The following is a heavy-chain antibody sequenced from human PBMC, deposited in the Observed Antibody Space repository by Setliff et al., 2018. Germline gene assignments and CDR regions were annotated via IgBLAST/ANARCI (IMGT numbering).Heavy chain of an antibody. J-gene: IGHJ4*02. CDR2: IKQDGSEK. CDR3: ARNGGLDY. D-gene: IGHD2-8*01. CDR1: GFTFSNSW. V-gene: IGHV3-7*01. Sequence: HGGSLRLSCAASGFTFSNSWMNWVRRAPGKGLEWVAIIKQDGSEKYYVDSVKGRFTISRDNTRNSLYLQMNSLRAEDTAVYYCARNGGLDYWGQGALVTVSS.